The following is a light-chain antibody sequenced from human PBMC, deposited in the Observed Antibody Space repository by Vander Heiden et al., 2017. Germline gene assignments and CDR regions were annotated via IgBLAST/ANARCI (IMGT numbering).Light chain of an antibody. CDR3: MIWYSSAWV. CDR2: YKSDSDK. Sequence: QAVLTQPSSLSASPGASASLTCTLRSGINVGTYRIYWYQQKPGSPPQYRLRYKSDSDKQQGSGVPSRFSGSKDASANAGILLISGLQSEDEDDYYCMIWYSSAWVFGGGTKLTVL. J-gene: IGLJ3*02. CDR1: SGINVGTYR. V-gene: IGLV5-45*03.